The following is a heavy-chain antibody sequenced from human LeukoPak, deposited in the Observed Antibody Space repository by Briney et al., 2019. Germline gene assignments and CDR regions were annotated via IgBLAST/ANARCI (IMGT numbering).Heavy chain of an antibody. Sequence: TGGSLRLSCAASRFTFNSYAMSSVRQAPGKGLEWVSAISGSGGSTYYAASVKGQFTISRDNSKNTLYLQMNSLRAEDTAVYYCAKSITGYSSGGFDYWGQGTLVTVSS. CDR2: ISGSGGST. J-gene: IGHJ4*02. CDR3: AKSITGYSSGGFDY. CDR1: RFTFNSYA. D-gene: IGHD6-19*01. V-gene: IGHV3-23*01.